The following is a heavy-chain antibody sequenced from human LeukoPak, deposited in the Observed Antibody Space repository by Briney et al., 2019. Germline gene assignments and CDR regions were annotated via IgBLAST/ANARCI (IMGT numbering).Heavy chain of an antibody. CDR1: GGTFSSYA. CDR3: ARGVVFWSGYVGGQYYYYGMDV. J-gene: IGHJ6*02. V-gene: IGHV1-69*13. Sequence: SVTVSCKASGGTFSSYAISWVRQAPGQGLEWMGGIIPIFGTANYAQKFQGRVTITADESTSTAYMELSSLRSEDTAVYYCARGVVFWSGYVGGQYYYYGMDVWGQGTTVTVSS. CDR2: IIPIFGTA. D-gene: IGHD3-3*01.